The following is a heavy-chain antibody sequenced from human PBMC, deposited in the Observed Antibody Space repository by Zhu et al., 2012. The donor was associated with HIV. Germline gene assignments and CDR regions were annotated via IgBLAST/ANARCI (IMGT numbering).Heavy chain of an antibody. J-gene: IGHJ4*02. CDR1: GGSISRDNYF. CDR3: AAYIYASGGTFDS. Sequence: QVQLQESGPGLVKPSETLSLTCTVSGGSISRDNYFWGWIRQPPGKGLEWIGSFYYGGTTYYKSSLKSRVTISVDTSKNHFSLKLSSVTAADTAVYYCAAYIYASGGTFDSWGPGTLVTVSS. V-gene: IGHV4-39*02. D-gene: IGHD3-10*01. CDR2: FYYGGTT.